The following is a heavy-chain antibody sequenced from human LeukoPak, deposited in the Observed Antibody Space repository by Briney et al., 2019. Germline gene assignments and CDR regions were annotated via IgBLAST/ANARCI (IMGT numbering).Heavy chain of an antibody. V-gene: IGHV3-30*02. D-gene: IGHD5-18*01. J-gene: IGHJ4*02. CDR1: GFTFSSYG. Sequence: PGGSLRLSCAASGFTFSSYGMHWVRQAPGKGLEWVAFIRYDGSNKYYADSVKGRFTISRDNSKNTLYLQMNSLRAEDTAVYYCARGLAYTAMAAFDYWGQGTLVTVSS. CDR3: ARGLAYTAMAAFDY. CDR2: IRYDGSNK.